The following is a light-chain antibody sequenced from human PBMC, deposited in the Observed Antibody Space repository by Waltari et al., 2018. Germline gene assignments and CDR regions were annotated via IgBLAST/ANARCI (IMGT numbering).Light chain of an antibody. CDR3: HQNYSPPPT. CDR1: QSIGTS. J-gene: IGKJ1*01. Sequence: DIQMTQSPSSLSAFVGDRVIITCRASQSIGTSLNWYQQKPGKAPKLLIYATSTLQSGVPSRFSGSGSGTDFTLTISSLQPEDFATYACHQNYSPPPTFGQGTKVEIK. CDR2: ATS. V-gene: IGKV1-39*01.